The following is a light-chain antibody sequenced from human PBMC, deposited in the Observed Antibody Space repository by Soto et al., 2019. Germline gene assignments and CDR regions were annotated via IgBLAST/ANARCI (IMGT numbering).Light chain of an antibody. V-gene: IGLV2-11*01. CDR3: SSYAGSYSLV. J-gene: IGLJ2*01. Sequence: QSALTQPRSVSGSPGQSVTISCTGTSSDVGGYEYVSWYQHLPGRAPKLMIFDVSERPSGVPDRFSGSKSGNTASLTISGLQAEDEADYYCSSYAGSYSLVFGGGTKLTVL. CDR2: DVS. CDR1: SSDVGGYEY.